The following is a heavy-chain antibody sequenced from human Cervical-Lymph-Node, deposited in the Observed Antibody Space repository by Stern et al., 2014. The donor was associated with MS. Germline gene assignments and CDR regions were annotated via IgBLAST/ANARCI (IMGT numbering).Heavy chain of an antibody. CDR1: GLTGSRDY. D-gene: IGHD1-1*01. J-gene: IGHJ4*02. CDR3: ARDTSSPERSDW. CDR2: ITNGGST. Sequence: EVHLVESGGGVIQPGGSLRLSCTASGLTGSRDYMTWVRQAPGKGLEWITLITNGGSTFYTDSVKGRFTSTRDDSKNSVYLHMTSLRAEDTAMYYCARDTSSPERSDWWGQGTLVTVSS. V-gene: IGHV3-53*01.